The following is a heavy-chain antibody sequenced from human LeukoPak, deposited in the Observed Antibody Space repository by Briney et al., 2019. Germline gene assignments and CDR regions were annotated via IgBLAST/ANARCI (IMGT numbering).Heavy chain of an antibody. CDR1: GFTFSSYS. V-gene: IGHV3-48*01. J-gene: IGHJ4*02. CDR2: ISSSSSTI. CDR3: ARAPRDVLRYFDWLSAFAY. Sequence: PGGSLRLSCAASGFTFSSYSMNWVRQAPGKGLEWVSYISSSSSTIYYADSVKGRFTISRDNAKNSLYLQMNSLRAEDTAVYYCARAPRDVLRYFDWLSAFAYWGQGTLVTVSS. D-gene: IGHD3-9*01.